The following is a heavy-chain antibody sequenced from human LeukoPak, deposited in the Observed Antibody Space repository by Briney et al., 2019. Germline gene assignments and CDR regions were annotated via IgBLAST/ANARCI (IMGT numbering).Heavy chain of an antibody. V-gene: IGHV4-59*01. CDR3: ARANYGDLFFDY. CDR2: IYYSGST. J-gene: IGHJ4*02. CDR1: GGSISSYY. D-gene: IGHD4-17*01. Sequence: SETLSLTCTVSGGSISSYYWSWIRQPPGKGLEWIGYIYYSGSTNYNPSLKSRVTISVDTSKNQFSLKLSSVTAADTAVYYCARANYGDLFFDYWGQGNPGHRLL.